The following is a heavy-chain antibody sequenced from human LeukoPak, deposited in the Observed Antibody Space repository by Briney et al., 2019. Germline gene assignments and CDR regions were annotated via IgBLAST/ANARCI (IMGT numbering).Heavy chain of an antibody. CDR2: IYYSGST. Sequence: PSQTLSLTCTVSGGSISSGGYYWSWIRQHPGKGPEWIGYIYYSGSTYYNPSLKSRVTISVDTSKNQFSLKLSSVTAADTAVYYCAREKLWGNSALDYWGQGTLVTVSS. J-gene: IGHJ4*02. CDR1: GGSISSGGYY. CDR3: AREKLWGNSALDY. D-gene: IGHD4-23*01. V-gene: IGHV4-31*03.